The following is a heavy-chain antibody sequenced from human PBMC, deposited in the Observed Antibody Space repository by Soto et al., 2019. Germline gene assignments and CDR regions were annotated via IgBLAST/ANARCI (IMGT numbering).Heavy chain of an antibody. Sequence: SLTCTVSGGSISSSSYYWGWIRQPPGKGLEWIGSIYYSGSTYYNPSLKSRVTISVDTSKNQFSLKLSSVTAADTAVYYCARPWFEGYYYYMDVWGKGTTVTVSS. V-gene: IGHV4-39*01. CDR1: GGSISSSSYY. J-gene: IGHJ6*03. CDR3: ARPWFEGYYYYMDV. CDR2: IYYSGST. D-gene: IGHD3-10*01.